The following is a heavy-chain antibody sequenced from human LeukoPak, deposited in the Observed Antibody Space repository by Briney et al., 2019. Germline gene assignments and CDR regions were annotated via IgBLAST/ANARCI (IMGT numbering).Heavy chain of an antibody. CDR2: ISGIGGAT. J-gene: IGHJ4*02. V-gene: IGHV3-23*01. D-gene: IGHD4-17*01. CDR3: ANRGNTVTTLDY. CDR1: GFTFRSYA. Sequence: GGSLRLSCAASGFTFRSYAMSWVRQAPGKGLEWGTGISGIGGATNYADSVEGRFTVSRDNSKNTLSLQMNDLTAEDTAVYYCANRGNTVTTLDYWGQGTLVTVSS.